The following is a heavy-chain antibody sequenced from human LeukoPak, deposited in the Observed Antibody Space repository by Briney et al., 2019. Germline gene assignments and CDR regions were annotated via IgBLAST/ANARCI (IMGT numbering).Heavy chain of an antibody. CDR1: GFAFISSA. V-gene: IGHV3-30-3*01. CDR3: ARCPVRGPTAGVFDY. J-gene: IGHJ4*02. CDR2: ISYDGNYK. Sequence: PGGSLRLSCTASGFAFISSAMHWVRQAPGKGLEWVAVISYDGNYKYYADSVKGRFTISRDNSKNTLSLQMNGLRAEDTAMYYCARCPVRGPTAGVFDYWGQGTLVTVSS. D-gene: IGHD5-18*01.